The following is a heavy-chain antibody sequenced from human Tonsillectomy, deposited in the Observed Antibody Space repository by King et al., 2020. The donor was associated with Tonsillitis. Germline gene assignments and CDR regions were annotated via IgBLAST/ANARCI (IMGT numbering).Heavy chain of an antibody. V-gene: IGHV2-70*01. CDR2: IDWDDDK. CDR3: ARSRQPVHPTLRDWYFDL. CDR1: GFSLSTSGMC. D-gene: IGHD1-14*01. Sequence: QVTLKESGPALVKPTQTLTLTCTFSGFSLSTSGMCVSWIRQPPGKALEWLALIDWDDDKSYSTSLKTRLTISKDTSKNQVVLTMTNMDPVDTATYYCARSRQPVHPTLRDWYFDLWGRGTLVTVSS. J-gene: IGHJ2*01.